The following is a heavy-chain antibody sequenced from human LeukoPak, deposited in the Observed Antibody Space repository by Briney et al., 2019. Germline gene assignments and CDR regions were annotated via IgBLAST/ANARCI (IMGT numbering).Heavy chain of an antibody. CDR1: GFTFSSYG. CDR3: AKASSASGYSYGRDYFDY. CDR2: ISYDGSNK. D-gene: IGHD5-18*01. J-gene: IGHJ4*02. Sequence: GRSLRLSCAASGFTFSSYGMHWVRQAPGKGLKWVAVISYDGSNKYYADSVKGRFTISRDNSKNTLYLQMNSLRAEDTAVYYCAKASSASGYSYGRDYFDYWGQGTLVTVSS. V-gene: IGHV3-30*18.